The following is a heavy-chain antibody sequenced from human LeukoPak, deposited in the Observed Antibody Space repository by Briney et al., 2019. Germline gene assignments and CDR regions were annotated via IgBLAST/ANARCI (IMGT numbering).Heavy chain of an antibody. CDR2: ITSSSSYI. V-gene: IGHV3-21*06. Sequence: GGSLRLSCAASGFTFNTYIMNWVRKAPGKGLEWVSSITSSSSYIYYADSVKGRFTISRDNAKNSLYLQMDSLRVEDTAVYYCARDPYSGNYGAYYYYYMDVWGKGTTVTISS. CDR1: GFTFNTYI. D-gene: IGHD1-26*01. J-gene: IGHJ6*03. CDR3: ARDPYSGNYGAYYYYYMDV.